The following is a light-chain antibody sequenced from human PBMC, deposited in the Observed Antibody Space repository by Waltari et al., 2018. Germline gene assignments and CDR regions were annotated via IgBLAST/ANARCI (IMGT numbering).Light chain of an antibody. CDR3: SSYETSNIVV. CDR2: DVS. V-gene: IGLV2-14*03. J-gene: IGLJ2*01. Sequence: QSALTQPASVSGSPGQSITISCPGTSRDIVPYDYVAWYQQHPGKAPKLIIYDVSGRPSGISDRFSGSKSGNTASLTISGLQADDEAFYYCSSYETSNIVVFGGGTKLTVL. CDR1: SRDIVPYDY.